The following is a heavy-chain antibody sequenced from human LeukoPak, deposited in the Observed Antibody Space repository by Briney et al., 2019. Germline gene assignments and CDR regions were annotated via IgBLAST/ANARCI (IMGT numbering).Heavy chain of an antibody. J-gene: IGHJ4*02. Sequence: PGRSLRLSCAASGFTFSSYGMHWVRQASGKGLEWVAVISYDGSNKYYADSVKGRFTISRDNSKNTLYLQMNSLRAEDTAVYYCAKDMDRYSYGSHFDYWGQGTLVTVSS. CDR3: AKDMDRYSYGSHFDY. V-gene: IGHV3-30*18. CDR2: ISYDGSNK. D-gene: IGHD5-18*01. CDR1: GFTFSSYG.